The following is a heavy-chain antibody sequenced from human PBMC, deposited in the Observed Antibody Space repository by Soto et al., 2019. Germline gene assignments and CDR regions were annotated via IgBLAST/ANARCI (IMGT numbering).Heavy chain of an antibody. D-gene: IGHD4-17*01. CDR1: GFTFSSYA. CDR2: ISYDGSNK. CDR3: ARDHDYGDYYYYYGMDV. J-gene: IGHJ6*02. V-gene: IGHV3-30-3*01. Sequence: QVQLVESGEGVVQPGRSLRLSCAASGFTFSSYAMHWVRQAPGKGLEWVAVISYDGSNKYYADSVKGRFTISRDNSKNTLYLQMNSLRAEDTAVYYCARDHDYGDYYYYYGMDVWGQGTTVTVSS.